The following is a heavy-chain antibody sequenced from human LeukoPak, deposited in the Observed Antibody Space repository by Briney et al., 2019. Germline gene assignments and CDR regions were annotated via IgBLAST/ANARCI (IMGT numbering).Heavy chain of an antibody. CDR1: GYTFTSYY. D-gene: IGHD6-13*01. V-gene: IGHV1-46*01. J-gene: IGHJ5*02. Sequence: ASVKVSCKASGYTFTSYYMHWVRQAPGQGLEWMGIINPSGGSTSYAQKFQGRVTMTMDMSRSTVYMELSSLRSEDTAVYYCAGDRHRAAAGNNWFDPWGQGTLVTVSS. CDR3: AGDRHRAAAGNNWFDP. CDR2: INPSGGST.